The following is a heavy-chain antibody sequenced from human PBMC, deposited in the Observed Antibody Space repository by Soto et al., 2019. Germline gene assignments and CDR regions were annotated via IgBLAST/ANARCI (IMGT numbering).Heavy chain of an antibody. CDR1: GGSISSGYYY. D-gene: IGHD3-22*01. J-gene: IGHJ4*02. CDR3: ARGRYYDSSGYYAY. CDR2: IYYSGTT. Sequence: QVQLQESGPGLVKPSQTLSLTCTVSGGSISSGYYYWSWIRQPPGKGLEWIGYIYYSGTTYYNPPLKSRVTISVDTSRIQFSLKLCSVTAADTAVYYCARGRYYDSSGYYAYWGQGTQVAVSS. V-gene: IGHV4-30-4*01.